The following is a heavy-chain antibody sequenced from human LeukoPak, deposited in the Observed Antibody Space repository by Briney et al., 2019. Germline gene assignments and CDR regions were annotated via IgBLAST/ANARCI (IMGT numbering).Heavy chain of an antibody. Sequence: GGSLRLSCTASGFTFGDYAMSWFRQAPGKGLEGVGFIRSKAYGGTTEYAASVKGRFTISRDDSKSIAYLQMNSLKTEYTAVYYCTRGGYYDSSGKDYDYWGQGTLVTVSS. V-gene: IGHV3-49*03. D-gene: IGHD3-22*01. J-gene: IGHJ4*02. CDR2: IRSKAYGGTT. CDR1: GFTFGDYA. CDR3: TRGGYYDSSGKDYDY.